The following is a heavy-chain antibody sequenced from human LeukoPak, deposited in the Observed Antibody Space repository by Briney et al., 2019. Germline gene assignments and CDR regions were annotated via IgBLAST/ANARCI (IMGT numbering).Heavy chain of an antibody. D-gene: IGHD3/OR15-3a*01. V-gene: IGHV1-69*04. CDR1: GGTFSSYA. Sequence: GASVKVSCKASGGTFSSYAISWVRQAPGQGLEWMGRIIPIFGIANYAQKFQGRVTITADKSTSTAYMELRSLRSDDTAVYYCARDRGPDFDYWGQGTLVTVSS. J-gene: IGHJ4*02. CDR2: IIPIFGIA. CDR3: ARDRGPDFDY.